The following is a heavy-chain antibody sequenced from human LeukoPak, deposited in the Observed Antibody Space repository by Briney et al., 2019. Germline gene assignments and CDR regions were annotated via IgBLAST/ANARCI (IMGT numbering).Heavy chain of an antibody. J-gene: IGHJ4*02. Sequence: GGSLRLSCGASGVTFSSYAITWVRQAPGKGLEWVSTITGSAAGTYYADSVKGRFTISRDNSKNTLYLQMNSLRPEDTAIFYCAKNRARASYDYWGQGTLVTVSS. D-gene: IGHD3-10*01. V-gene: IGHV3-23*01. CDR2: ITGSAAGT. CDR3: AKNRARASYDY. CDR1: GVTFSSYA.